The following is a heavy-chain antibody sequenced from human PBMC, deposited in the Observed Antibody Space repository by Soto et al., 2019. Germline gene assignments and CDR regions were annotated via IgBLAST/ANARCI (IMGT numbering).Heavy chain of an antibody. J-gene: IGHJ2*01. D-gene: IGHD2-2*01. V-gene: IGHV1-46*01. Sequence: QVQLVQSGAEVKKPGASVKVSCKASGYTFTSYYMHWVRQAPGQGLEWMGIINPSGGSTSYAQKFQGRVTMTRDTSTSTVYMELSSLRSEDTAVYYCARGGGEDIVVVPAAPHFDLWGRGTLVTVSS. CDR2: INPSGGST. CDR3: ARGGGEDIVVVPAAPHFDL. CDR1: GYTFTSYY.